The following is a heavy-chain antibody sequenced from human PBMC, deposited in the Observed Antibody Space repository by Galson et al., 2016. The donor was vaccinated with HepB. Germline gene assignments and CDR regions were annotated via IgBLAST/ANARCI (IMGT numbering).Heavy chain of an antibody. D-gene: IGHD4-17*01. V-gene: IGHV2-70*01. CDR1: GFSPSTSGMA. Sequence: PALVKPTQTLTMTCTFSGFSPSTSGMAVSWIRQLPGKALEWLAVIDWNGNKFYSPSLTTRLTISKDTSKNQVVLTLTNMDPVDTATYFCARYLRSHGYYVMDVWGQGTTVTVSS. CDR3: ARYLRSHGYYVMDV. CDR2: IDWNGNK. J-gene: IGHJ6*02.